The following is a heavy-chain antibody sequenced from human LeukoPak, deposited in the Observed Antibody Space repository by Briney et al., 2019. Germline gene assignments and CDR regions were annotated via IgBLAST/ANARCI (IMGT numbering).Heavy chain of an antibody. CDR3: ARDGGRLGYSSSPSPYYFDY. J-gene: IGHJ4*02. CDR2: IYSGGST. Sequence: PGGSLRLSCAAFGFTVSSNYMNWVRQAPGKGLEWVSAIYSGGSTYYADSVKGRFTISRDNAKNSLYLQMNSLRAEDTAVYCCARDGGRLGYSSSPSPYYFDYWGQGTLVTVSS. D-gene: IGHD6-13*01. V-gene: IGHV3-66*01. CDR1: GFTVSSNY.